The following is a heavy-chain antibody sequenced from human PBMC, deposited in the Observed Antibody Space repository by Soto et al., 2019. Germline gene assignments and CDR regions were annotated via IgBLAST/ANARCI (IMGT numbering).Heavy chain of an antibody. CDR1: GFAFSDYY. CDR3: ARDQPVRGRLRYYFDY. D-gene: IGHD3-10*01. J-gene: IGHJ4*02. CDR2: ISSSSSYT. V-gene: IGHV3-11*06. Sequence: PGGSLRLSCAASGFAFSDYYMSWIRQAPGKGLEWVSYISSSSSYTNYADSVKGRFTISRDNAKNSLYLQMNSLRAEETAVYYCARDQPVRGRLRYYFDYWGQGTLVTVSS.